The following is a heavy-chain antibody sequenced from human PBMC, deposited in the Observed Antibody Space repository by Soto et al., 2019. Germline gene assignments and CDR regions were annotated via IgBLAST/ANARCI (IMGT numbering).Heavy chain of an antibody. Sequence: GGSLRLSCAVSGFTFSSYWMSWVRQAPGQGLEWVANIKQDGSEKYYVDSVNGRFTISRDNAKNSLYLQMNSLRAEDTAVYYCARDDSYDILTGYYSPQRFDYWGQGSLITVSS. CDR2: IKQDGSEK. CDR3: ARDDSYDILTGYYSPQRFDY. CDR1: GFTFSSYW. D-gene: IGHD3-9*01. V-gene: IGHV3-7*01. J-gene: IGHJ4*02.